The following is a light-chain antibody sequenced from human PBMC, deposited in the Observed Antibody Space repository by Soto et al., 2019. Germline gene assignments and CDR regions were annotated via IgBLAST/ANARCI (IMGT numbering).Light chain of an antibody. CDR2: DNS. Sequence: QSVLTQPPSVSGAPGQRVTISCTGSSSDIGAGYDVHWYQQLPGTAPKLLIYDNSQRPSGVPDRFSGSKSGTSASLAVTGLQAEDEAYYYCQSYDRTLSAWVFGGGTQLTVL. CDR1: SSDIGAGYD. V-gene: IGLV1-40*01. J-gene: IGLJ3*02. CDR3: QSYDRTLSAWV.